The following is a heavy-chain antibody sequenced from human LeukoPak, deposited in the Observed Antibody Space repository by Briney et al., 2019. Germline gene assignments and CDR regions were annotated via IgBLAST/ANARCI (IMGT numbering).Heavy chain of an antibody. CDR1: GGSISSSNFY. CDR2: FSCSGST. J-gene: IGHJ4*02. V-gene: IGHV4-39*07. CDR3: ARDWNRYAY. D-gene: IGHD1-1*01. Sequence: SETLSLTCTVSGGSISSSNFYWGWIRQPPGKGLEWIGSFSCSGSTYYNPSLKSRVTISVDTSKSQFSLYMDSVTAADTAVYYCARDWNRYAYWGQGTLVTVSS.